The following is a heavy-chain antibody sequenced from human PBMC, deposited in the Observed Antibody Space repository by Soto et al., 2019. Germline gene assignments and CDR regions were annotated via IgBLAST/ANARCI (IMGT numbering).Heavy chain of an antibody. Sequence: LSLSCAASGFTFSNQAMRWVRQAPGKGLEWVSAISSGGDNTFYADSVKGRFTVSRDNSKNTLYLQMNSLRAEDTATYYCARVGGTSGGKYSYMDVWGKGTTVTVSS. CDR1: GFTFSNQA. V-gene: IGHV3-23*01. J-gene: IGHJ6*03. D-gene: IGHD3-10*01. CDR2: ISSGGDNT. CDR3: ARVGGTSGGKYSYMDV.